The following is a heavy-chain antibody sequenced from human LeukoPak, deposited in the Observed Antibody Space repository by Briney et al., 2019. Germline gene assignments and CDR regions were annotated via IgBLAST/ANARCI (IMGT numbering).Heavy chain of an antibody. V-gene: IGHV3-23*01. D-gene: IGHD3-16*01. CDR2: IGSSGVAT. CDR1: GFTFSIYG. Sequence: PGGSLRLSCAASGFTFSIYGMSWVRQAPGRGREWGSGIGSSGVATYYADSVKGRFTISRDNSKSTLYLQMKSLRAEDTAVYYCAKFSAVWGTFDYWGQGILVTVSS. J-gene: IGHJ4*02. CDR3: AKFSAVWGTFDY.